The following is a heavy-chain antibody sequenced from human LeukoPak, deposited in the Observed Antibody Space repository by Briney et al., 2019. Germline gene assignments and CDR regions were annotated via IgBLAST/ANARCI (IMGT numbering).Heavy chain of an antibody. CDR3: ARDFLRGYYYGMDV. V-gene: IGHV3-21*01. CDR2: ISSSSSYI. CDR1: GFTFSSYS. Sequence: PGGSLRLSCAASGFTFSSYSMNWVRQAPGKGLEWVSSISSSSSYIYYADSVKGRFTISRDNAKNSLYLQMNSLRAEDTAVYYCARDFLRGYYYGMDVWGQGTTVTVSS. D-gene: IGHD5-12*01. J-gene: IGHJ6*02.